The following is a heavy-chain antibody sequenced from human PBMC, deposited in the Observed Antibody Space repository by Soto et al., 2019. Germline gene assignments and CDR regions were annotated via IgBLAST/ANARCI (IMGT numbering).Heavy chain of an antibody. D-gene: IGHD2-21*01. Sequence: SGPTLVDPPQTLPLPRPFSCFSPSTLGKCVARIPQPPGKALEWLALINWDNNEYYNPSLKTRLTISRDTSKNQVVLTMTNVDPVDTATYYCARIPHYSDSYYMDYWGQGTLVTVSS. CDR1: CFSPSTLGKC. CDR2: INWDNNE. V-gene: IGHV2-70*01. J-gene: IGHJ4*02. CDR3: ARIPHYSDSYYMDY.